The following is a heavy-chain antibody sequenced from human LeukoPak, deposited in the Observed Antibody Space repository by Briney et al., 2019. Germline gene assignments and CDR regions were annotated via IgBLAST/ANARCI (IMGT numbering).Heavy chain of an antibody. J-gene: IGHJ4*02. CDR2: INPNNGAT. CDR1: GYTFTSYY. Sequence: EASVKVSCKASGYTFTSYYMHWVRQAPGQGLEWMGRINPNNGATNYAQKLQGRVTITGDTSISTAYMELSSLRSDDTAVYYCMRESGSYHGNDYWGQGTLVTVSS. D-gene: IGHD1-26*01. CDR3: MRESGSYHGNDY. V-gene: IGHV1-2*06.